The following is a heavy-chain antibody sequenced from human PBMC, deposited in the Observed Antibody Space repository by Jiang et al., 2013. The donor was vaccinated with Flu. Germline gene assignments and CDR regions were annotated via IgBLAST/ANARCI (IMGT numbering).Heavy chain of an antibody. V-gene: IGHV4-30-4*01. D-gene: IGHD6-19*01. CDR2: IYYSGST. J-gene: IGHJ4*02. Sequence: QTLSLTCTVSGGSISSGDYYWSWIRQPPGKGLEWIGYIYYSGSTYYNPSLKSRVTISVDTSKNQFSLKLSSVTAADTAVYYCARDQRSLGLDYWGQGTLVTVSS. CDR1: GGSISSGDYY. CDR3: ARDQRSLGLDY.